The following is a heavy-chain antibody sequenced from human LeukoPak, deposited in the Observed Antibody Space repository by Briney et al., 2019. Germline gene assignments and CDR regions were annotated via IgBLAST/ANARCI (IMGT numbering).Heavy chain of an antibody. V-gene: IGHV3-23*01. CDR2: ISGSGGST. J-gene: IGHJ4*02. D-gene: IGHD3-10*01. CDR3: AKDLNYYGSGDKRYFDY. CDR1: GFTFSSYC. Sequence: PGGSLRLSCAASGFTFSSYCMSWVRQAPGKGLEWVSAISGSGGSTYYADSAKGRFTISRDNSNNTLYLQMNSLRAEDTAVYYCAKDLNYYGSGDKRYFDYWGQGTLVTVSS.